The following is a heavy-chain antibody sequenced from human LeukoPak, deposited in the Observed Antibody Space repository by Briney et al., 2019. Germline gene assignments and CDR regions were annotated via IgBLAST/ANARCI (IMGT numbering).Heavy chain of an antibody. J-gene: IGHJ4*02. CDR1: GYSISSGYY. D-gene: IGHD6-13*01. V-gene: IGHV4-34*01. CDR2: INHSGST. CDR3: ARTTLGSSWYARRGAGVKRRPHFDY. Sequence: SETLSLTCTVSGYSISSGYYWSWIRQPPGKGLEWIGEINHSGSTNYNPSLKSRVTISVDTSKNQFSLKLSSVTAADTAVYYCARTTLGSSWYARRGAGVKRRPHFDYWGQGTLVTVSS.